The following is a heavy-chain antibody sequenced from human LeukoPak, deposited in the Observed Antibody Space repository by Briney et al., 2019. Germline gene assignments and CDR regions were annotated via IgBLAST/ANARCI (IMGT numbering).Heavy chain of an antibody. CDR2: NSGST. J-gene: IGHJ5*02. D-gene: IGHD3-10*01. Sequence: PSETLSLTCTVSGGSISSSSYYWGWIRQPPGKGLEWIGSNSGSTYYNPSLKSRVTISVDTSKNQFSLKLSSVTAADTAVYYCARVRLLCFGGGWFDPWGQGTLVTVSS. CDR1: GGSISSSSYY. CDR3: ARVRLLCFGGGWFDP. V-gene: IGHV4-39*07.